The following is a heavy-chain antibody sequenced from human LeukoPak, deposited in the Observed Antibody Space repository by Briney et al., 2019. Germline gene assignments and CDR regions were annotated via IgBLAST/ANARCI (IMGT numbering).Heavy chain of an antibody. Sequence: PSETLSLTCTVSGGSISSSSYYWGWIRQPQGKGLEWIGSIYYSGSTYYNPSLKSRVTISVDTSKNQFSLKLSSVTAADTAVYYCARVQYYYDSSGYYSGYYYYYMDVWGKGTTVTVSS. CDR3: ARVQYYYDSSGYYSGYYYYYMDV. V-gene: IGHV4-39*01. CDR2: IYYSGST. J-gene: IGHJ6*03. D-gene: IGHD3-22*01. CDR1: GGSISSSSYY.